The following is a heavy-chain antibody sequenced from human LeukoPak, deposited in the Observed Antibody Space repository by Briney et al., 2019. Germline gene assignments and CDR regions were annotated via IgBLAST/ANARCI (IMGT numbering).Heavy chain of an antibody. Sequence: ASVKVSCKASGYTFTCYEINLVRQATGQGLEWMGWMNPNSGSTGYAQKFQGRVTITRNTSISTAYMELSGLRSEDTAVYYCARGPSTGYSYYFEYWGQGTLVTVSS. V-gene: IGHV1-8*03. CDR2: MNPNSGST. D-gene: IGHD2-15*01. CDR3: ARGPSTGYSYYFEY. CDR1: GYTFTCYE. J-gene: IGHJ4*02.